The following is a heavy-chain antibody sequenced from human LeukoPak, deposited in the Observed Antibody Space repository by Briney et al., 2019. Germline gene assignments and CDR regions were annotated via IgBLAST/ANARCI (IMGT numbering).Heavy chain of an antibody. CDR3: ARHIIDWLSGYYYGMDV. CDR2: IYYSGST. V-gene: IGHV4-61*01. J-gene: IGHJ6*02. Sequence: SETLSRTCTVSAGSISSGSYDWRWIRQPPGKRLEMNRHIYYSGSTNNNPSLKSRVTISVDTSKNQFSLKLSSVTAADTAVYYCARHIIDWLSGYYYGMDVWGQGTTVTVSS. D-gene: IGHD3-9*01. CDR1: AGSISSGSYD.